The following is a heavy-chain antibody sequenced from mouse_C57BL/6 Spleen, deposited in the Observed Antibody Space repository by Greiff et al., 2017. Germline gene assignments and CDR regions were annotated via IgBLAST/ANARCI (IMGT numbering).Heavy chain of an antibody. V-gene: IGHV3-6*01. CDR3: ARRWLLPPDY. Sequence: VQLKESGPGLVKPSQSLSLTCSVTGYSITSGYYWNWIRQFPGNKLEWMGYISYDGSNNYNPSLKNRISITRDTSKNQFFLKLNSVTTEDTATYYCARRWLLPPDYWGQGTTLTVSS. J-gene: IGHJ2*01. CDR1: GYSITSGYY. D-gene: IGHD2-3*01. CDR2: ISYDGSN.